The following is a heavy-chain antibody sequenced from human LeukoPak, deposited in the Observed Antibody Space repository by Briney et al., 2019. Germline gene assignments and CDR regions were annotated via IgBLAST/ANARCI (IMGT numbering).Heavy chain of an antibody. CDR2: MNPNSGNT. CDR1: GYTFTSYD. CDR3: ARGRTAYCGGDCQYSDY. V-gene: IGHV1-8*03. D-gene: IGHD2-21*02. Sequence: GASVKVSCKASGYTFTSYDINWVRQATGQGLEWMGWMNPNSGNTGYAQKFQGRVTITRNTSISTAYMELSSLRSEDTAVYYCARGRTAYCGGDCQYSDYWGQGTLVTVSS. J-gene: IGHJ4*02.